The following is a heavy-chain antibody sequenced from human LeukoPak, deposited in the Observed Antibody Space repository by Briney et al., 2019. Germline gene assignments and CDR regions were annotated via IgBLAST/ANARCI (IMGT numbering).Heavy chain of an antibody. Sequence: PGRSLRLSCAASGFTFSTYAMHWARQAPGKGLEWVTVISYDGRNKYCADSVKGRFAITRDNSNNMLYLQMNSLRAEDTAVYYCARDYGDYDGFDPWGQGTLVTVSS. CDR3: ARDYGDYDGFDP. CDR1: GFTFSTYA. V-gene: IGHV3-30*09. CDR2: ISYDGRNK. J-gene: IGHJ5*02. D-gene: IGHD4-17*01.